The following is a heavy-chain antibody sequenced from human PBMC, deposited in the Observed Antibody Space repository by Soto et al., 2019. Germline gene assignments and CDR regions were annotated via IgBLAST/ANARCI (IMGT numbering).Heavy chain of an antibody. CDR1: GGTFTNYT. J-gene: IGHJ4*02. V-gene: IGHV1-69*02. Sequence: QVQLVQSGAEVKKPGSSVKVSCKSSGGTFTNYTITWVRQAPGQGLEWMGRIIPILDVANYAQKFQGRVTITADKSTSTAYMEMSSLRSEDTAVYYCATLYVMTTVTRGVDYWGQGTLVTVSS. CDR3: ATLYVMTTVTRGVDY. CDR2: IIPILDVA. D-gene: IGHD4-17*01.